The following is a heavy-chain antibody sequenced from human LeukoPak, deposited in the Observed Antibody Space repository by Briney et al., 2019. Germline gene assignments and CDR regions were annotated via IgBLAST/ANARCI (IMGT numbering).Heavy chain of an antibody. D-gene: IGHD2-2*01. CDR3: ARGHCSSTSCYGRGYYYYMDV. Sequence: AASVKVSCKASGYTFTSYYMHWVRRAPGQGLEWMGIINPSGGSTSYAQKFQGRVTMTRDTSTSTVYMELSSLRSEDTAVYYCARGHCSSTSCYGRGYYYYMDVWGKGTTVTVSS. CDR1: GYTFTSYY. V-gene: IGHV1-46*03. CDR2: INPSGGST. J-gene: IGHJ6*03.